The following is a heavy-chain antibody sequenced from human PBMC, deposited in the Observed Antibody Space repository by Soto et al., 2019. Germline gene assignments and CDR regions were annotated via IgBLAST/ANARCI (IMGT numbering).Heavy chain of an antibody. D-gene: IGHD3-22*01. CDR1: GDSVSSNSAT. Sequence: PSQTLSLTCAISGDSVSSNSATWDWIRQSPSRGLEWLGRTYYRSKWYNDYAVSVKSRITINPDTSNNQLSLQLTSVTAADTAVYYCARDDKYDTSGIEYWGQGTLVTVSS. CDR3: ARDDKYDTSGIEY. CDR2: TYYRSKWYN. J-gene: IGHJ4*02. V-gene: IGHV6-1*01.